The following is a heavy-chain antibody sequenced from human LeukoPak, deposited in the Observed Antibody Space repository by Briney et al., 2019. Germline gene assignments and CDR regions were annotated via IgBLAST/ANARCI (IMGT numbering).Heavy chain of an antibody. Sequence: GGSLRLSCAASGFTFDDYAMHWVRQAPGKGLEWVSGISWNSGSIGYADSVKGRFTISRDNAKNSLYLQMNSLRAEDTAVYYCARTPAYWGQGTLVTVSS. D-gene: IGHD1-14*01. CDR2: ISWNSGSI. CDR1: GFTFDDYA. CDR3: ARTPAY. J-gene: IGHJ4*02. V-gene: IGHV3-9*01.